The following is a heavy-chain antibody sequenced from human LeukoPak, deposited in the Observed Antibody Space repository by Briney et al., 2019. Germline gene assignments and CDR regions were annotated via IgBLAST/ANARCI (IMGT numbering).Heavy chain of an antibody. V-gene: IGHV3-30*02. J-gene: IGHJ3*02. Sequence: PGGSLRLSCAASGFTFSSYGMHWVRQAPGKGLEWVAFIRYDGSNKYYADSVKGRFTISRDNSKNTLYLQMNSLRAEDTAVYYCARRDCSSTSCYLGNAFDIWGQGTMVTVSS. CDR2: IRYDGSNK. CDR1: GFTFSSYG. D-gene: IGHD2-2*01. CDR3: ARRDCSSTSCYLGNAFDI.